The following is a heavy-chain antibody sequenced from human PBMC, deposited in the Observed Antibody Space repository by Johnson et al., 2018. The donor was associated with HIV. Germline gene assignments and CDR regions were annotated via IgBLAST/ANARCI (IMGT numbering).Heavy chain of an antibody. D-gene: IGHD2-2*01. V-gene: IGHV3-23*04. CDR2: ISGSGANT. CDR1: GFTFSSYW. J-gene: IGHJ3*02. Sequence: VQLVESGGGLVQPGGSLRLSCAASGFTFSSYWMSWVRQAPGKGLEWVSAISGSGANTYYADSVKGRFTISRDNSKNTLYLQMNSLRAEDTAVYYCATLPGDIVVVSAAQPYDAFDIWGQGTMVTVSS. CDR3: ATLPGDIVVVSAAQPYDAFDI.